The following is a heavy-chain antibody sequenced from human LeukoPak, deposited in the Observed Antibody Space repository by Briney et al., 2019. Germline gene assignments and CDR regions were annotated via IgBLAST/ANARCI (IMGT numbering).Heavy chain of an antibody. J-gene: IGHJ4*02. Sequence: SETLSLTCTVSGGSISSYYWSWIRQPAGKGLEWIGRIYTSGSTNYNPSLKSRVTMSVDTSKNQFSLKLSSVTAADTAVYCCARSIDYYDSSGPDYWGQGTLVTVSS. D-gene: IGHD3-22*01. CDR3: ARSIDYYDSSGPDY. CDR2: IYTSGST. CDR1: GGSISSYY. V-gene: IGHV4-4*07.